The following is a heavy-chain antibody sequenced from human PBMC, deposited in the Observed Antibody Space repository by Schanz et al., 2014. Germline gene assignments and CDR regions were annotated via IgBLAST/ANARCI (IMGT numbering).Heavy chain of an antibody. Sequence: QVQLVESGGGVVQPGRSLRLSCAASGFTFSNHGMHWVRQSPGKGLEWVALIWYDGSNEYYADSVKGRFTISRDNPKNTLCLQMSSLRAEDTAVYYCARDGDFDYWGQGTLVTVSS. J-gene: IGHJ4*02. CDR1: GFTFSNHG. CDR3: ARDGDFDY. CDR2: IWYDGSNE. V-gene: IGHV3-33*01.